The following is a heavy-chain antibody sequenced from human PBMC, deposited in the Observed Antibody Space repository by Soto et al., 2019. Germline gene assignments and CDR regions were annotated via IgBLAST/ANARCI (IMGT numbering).Heavy chain of an antibody. D-gene: IGHD3-10*01. CDR1: GCSIRSYD. J-gene: IGHJ4*02. Sequence: PSETLSLTCSVSGCSIRSYDWTWIRQPPGQALEWIGNIHFSGTTYYNPSLESRVTISVDTSKNQFSLRVTSVSAADTAVYYCARSGTYPVFIDLWGQGTLVPVPS. CDR2: IHFSGTT. CDR3: ARSGTYPVFIDL. V-gene: IGHV4-59*01.